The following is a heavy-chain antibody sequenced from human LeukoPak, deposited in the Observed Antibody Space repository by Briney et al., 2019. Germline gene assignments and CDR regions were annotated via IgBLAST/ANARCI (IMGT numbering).Heavy chain of an antibody. V-gene: IGHV3-66*01. CDR3: AKVEEGWFDP. Sequence: GGSLRLSCAASGFTVSSNYMGWVRQAPGRGLEWVSVIYSDTTAYYPDSVKGRFTISRDNSKNTLYLQMNSLSTDDTAVYYCAKVEEGWFDPWGQGPLVTVSS. CDR2: IYSDTTA. CDR1: GFTVSSNY. J-gene: IGHJ5*02.